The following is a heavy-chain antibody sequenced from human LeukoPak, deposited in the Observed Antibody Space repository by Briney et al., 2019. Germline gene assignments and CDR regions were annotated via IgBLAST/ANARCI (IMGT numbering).Heavy chain of an antibody. Sequence: KPSETLSLTCTVSGGSISSSSYYWGWIRQPPGKGLEWIGSIYYSGSTYYNPSLKSRVTISVDTSKNQFSLKLSSVTAADTAVYYCARLTRYSSSWYRNWFDPWGQGTLVTVSS. CDR2: IYYSGST. CDR1: GGSISSSSYY. V-gene: IGHV4-39*07. CDR3: ARLTRYSSSWYRNWFDP. D-gene: IGHD6-13*01. J-gene: IGHJ5*02.